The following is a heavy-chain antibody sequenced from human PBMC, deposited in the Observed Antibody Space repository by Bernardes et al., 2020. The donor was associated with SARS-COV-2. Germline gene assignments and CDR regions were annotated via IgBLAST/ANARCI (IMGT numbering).Heavy chain of an antibody. CDR2: ISGSGGST. CDR1: GFTFSSYA. Sequence: GGSLRLSCAASGFTFSSYAMSWVRQAPGKGLEWVSAISGSGGSTYYADSVKGRFTISRDNSKNTLYLQMNSLRAEDTAVYYCAKDRRSNIIAVVHIYFDYWGQGTLVTVSS. J-gene: IGHJ4*02. CDR3: AKDRRSNIIAVVHIYFDY. V-gene: IGHV3-23*01. D-gene: IGHD6-19*01.